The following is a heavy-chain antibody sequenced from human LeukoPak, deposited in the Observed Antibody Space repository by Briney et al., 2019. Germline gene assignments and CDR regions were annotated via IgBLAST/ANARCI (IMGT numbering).Heavy chain of an antibody. Sequence: SETLSLTCTVSGGSITSDHWNWIRQPPGKGLEWTGCIYYSGSTYYNPSLKSRVTISVDMSKNQFSLRLTSVTAADTAVYYCARKNDFDIWGQGTLVTVSS. J-gene: IGHJ3*02. CDR2: IYYSGST. CDR1: GGSITSDH. V-gene: IGHV4-59*01. CDR3: ARKNDFDI. D-gene: IGHD2/OR15-2a*01.